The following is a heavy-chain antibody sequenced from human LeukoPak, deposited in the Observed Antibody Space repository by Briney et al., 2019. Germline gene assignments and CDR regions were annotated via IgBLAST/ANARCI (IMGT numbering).Heavy chain of an antibody. D-gene: IGHD3-10*01. CDR2: MFSSGSP. J-gene: IGHJ4*02. CDR3: ARAVYGSGSHFFDY. V-gene: IGHV4-59*08. Sequence: PSETLSLTCTVSGGSFSSYYWTWIRQPPGKGLEWVGYMFSSGSPSHNPSLKSRVTMSADTSKNQFSLKVNSVTAADTAVYYCARAVYGSGSHFFDYWGQGILVTVSS. CDR1: GGSFSSYY.